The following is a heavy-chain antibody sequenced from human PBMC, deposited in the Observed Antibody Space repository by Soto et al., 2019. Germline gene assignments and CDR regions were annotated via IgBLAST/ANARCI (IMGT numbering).Heavy chain of an antibody. D-gene: IGHD2-15*01. J-gene: IGHJ4*02. CDR1: GFTFSSYG. Sequence: QVQLVESGGGVVQPGRSLRLSCAASGFTFSSYGMHWVRQAPGKGLEWVAVISYAGSNKYYAESVKGRFTISRDNSKNTRYLQMNSLRPEDTAVYYCAKDRRKVVIAAPFDYWGQGTLVTVSS. V-gene: IGHV3-30*18. CDR2: ISYAGSNK. CDR3: AKDRRKVVIAAPFDY.